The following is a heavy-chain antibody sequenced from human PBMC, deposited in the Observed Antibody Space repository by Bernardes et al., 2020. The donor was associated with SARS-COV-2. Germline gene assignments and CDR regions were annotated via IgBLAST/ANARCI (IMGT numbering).Heavy chain of an antibody. CDR2: ISSDGDSR. J-gene: IGHJ3*02. CDR1: GFTFSTYA. V-gene: IGHV3-64D*06. Sequence: GGSLRLSCSASGFTFSTYAMHWVRQAPGKGLQYVSAISSDGDSRYYADSVKGRFTISRDNSKDTLYLQMSSLRAEDTAVFYCVKGGQRSADAFDIWGQGILVTVSS. D-gene: IGHD1-1*01. CDR3: VKGGQRSADAFDI.